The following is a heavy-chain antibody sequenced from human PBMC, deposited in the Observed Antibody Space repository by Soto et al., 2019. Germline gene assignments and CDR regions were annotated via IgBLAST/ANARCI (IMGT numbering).Heavy chain of an antibody. CDR2: IYSGGTT. CDR1: GFTVSSNY. CDR3: ARGRPDRGTDCCPIEY. V-gene: IGHV3-66*01. D-gene: IGHD2-21*02. Sequence: EVQLVESGGGLVQPGGSLRLSCAASGFTVSSNYMSWVRQAPGKGLESVSFIYSGGTTYYADSVKGRFTISRDSSKNTVFLQMNSLRAEDTAVYYCARGRPDRGTDCCPIEYWGQGILVIVSS. J-gene: IGHJ4*02.